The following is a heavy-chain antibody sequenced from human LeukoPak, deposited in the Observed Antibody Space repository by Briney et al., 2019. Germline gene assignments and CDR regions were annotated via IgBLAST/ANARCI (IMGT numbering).Heavy chain of an antibody. J-gene: IGHJ4*02. CDR3: ASILWWDIGFDY. CDR2: IKEDGSEK. CDR1: GFTFDDYA. D-gene: IGHD2-21*01. Sequence: GGSLRLSCAASGFTFDDYAMHWVRRAPGKGVEWGGNIKEDGSEKHYVASVKRLFTISSDTAKHSLYLQMNSLRAEDTAVYYCASILWWDIGFDYWGQGTQVTVSS. V-gene: IGHV3-7*01.